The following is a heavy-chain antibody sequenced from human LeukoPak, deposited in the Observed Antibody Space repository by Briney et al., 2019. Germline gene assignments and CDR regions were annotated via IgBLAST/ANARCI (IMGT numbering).Heavy chain of an antibody. CDR1: GFTFSSYW. D-gene: IGHD1-26*01. CDR2: INSDGSST. V-gene: IGHV3-74*01. J-gene: IGHJ3*02. Sequence: GGSLRLSCAASGFTFSSYWMHWVRQAPGKGLVWVSRINSDGSSTSYADSVKGRFTISRDNAKNSLYLQMNSLRAEDMALYYCAKDKWELLTGAFDIWGQGTMVTVSS. CDR3: AKDKWELLTGAFDI.